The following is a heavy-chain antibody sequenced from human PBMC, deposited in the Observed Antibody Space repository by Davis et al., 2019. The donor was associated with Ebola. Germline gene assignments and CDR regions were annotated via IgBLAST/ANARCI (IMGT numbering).Heavy chain of an antibody. CDR3: ARGGSPAMFKGVDE. Sequence: PSETLSLTCTVPGVSIIDHYWSCIRQSPGKGLEWIGYIDYRGRSTYKPSLRSRITRSVDTSKNQFSLKLKSIAAADTAVYYCARGGSPAMFKGVDEWGQGTLVTVAS. J-gene: IGHJ4*02. CDR2: IDYRGRS. CDR1: GVSIIDHY. V-gene: IGHV4-59*11. D-gene: IGHD2-2*01.